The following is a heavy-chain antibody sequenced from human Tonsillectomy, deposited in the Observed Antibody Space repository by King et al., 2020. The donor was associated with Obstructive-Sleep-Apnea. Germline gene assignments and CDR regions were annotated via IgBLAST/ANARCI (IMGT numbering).Heavy chain of an antibody. CDR3: AKNLVDCNSA. J-gene: IGHJ4*02. CDR1: GFTFNTSG. V-gene: IGHV3-30*18. CDR2: ISDDGGDR. Sequence: VQLVESGGGVVQPGRSLRLSCVASGFTFNTSGIHWVRQAPGKGLVWVAVISDDGGDRYYADSVKGRFTISRDNSKNTLYLQMDGLRVEDTAVYYCAKNLVDCNSAWGQGTLVTVSS. D-gene: IGHD2/OR15-2a*01.